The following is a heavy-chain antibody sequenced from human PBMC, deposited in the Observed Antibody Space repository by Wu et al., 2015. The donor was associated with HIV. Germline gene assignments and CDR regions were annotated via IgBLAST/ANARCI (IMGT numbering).Heavy chain of an antibody. CDR2: MNPNSGNT. CDR3: ASAGSGSYDAFDI. Sequence: QVQLVQSGAEVKKPGSSVKVSCKASGYTFTSYDINWVRQATGQGLEWMGWMNPNSGNTGYAQKFQGRVTITADESTSTAYMELSSLRSEDTAVYYCASAGSGSYDAFDIWGQGTMVTVSS. D-gene: IGHD3-10*01. J-gene: IGHJ3*02. CDR1: GYTFTSYD. V-gene: IGHV1-8*03.